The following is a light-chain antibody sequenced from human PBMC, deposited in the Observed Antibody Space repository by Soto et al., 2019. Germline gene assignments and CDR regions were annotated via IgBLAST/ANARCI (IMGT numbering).Light chain of an antibody. CDR3: QQYGSSIFT. CDR2: GAS. CDR1: QSVSSSY. V-gene: IGKV3-20*01. Sequence: EIVLTQSPGTLSLSPGERATLSCRASQSVSSSYLAWYQPKPGQAPRLLIYGASSRATGIPDRFSGSGSGTDFTLTISRLEPEDFAVYYCQQYGSSIFTFGPGTKVDIK. J-gene: IGKJ3*01.